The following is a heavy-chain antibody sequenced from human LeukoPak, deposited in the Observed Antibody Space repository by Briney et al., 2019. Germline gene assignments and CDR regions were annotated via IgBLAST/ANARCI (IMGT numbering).Heavy chain of an antibody. Sequence: SETLSLTCTVSGGSISSYYWSWMRQPPGKGLEWIGYISYSGSSRSNPSLKSRVTISKNTSKNLFSLKLSSVIAADTAVYYCATVLMGFNYRYPDDNYSYGMDVWGPGTMVNVSS. D-gene: IGHD3-16*02. CDR1: GGSISSYY. CDR2: ISYSGSS. J-gene: IGHJ6*01. CDR3: ATVLMGFNYRYPDDNYSYGMDV. V-gene: IGHV4-59*01.